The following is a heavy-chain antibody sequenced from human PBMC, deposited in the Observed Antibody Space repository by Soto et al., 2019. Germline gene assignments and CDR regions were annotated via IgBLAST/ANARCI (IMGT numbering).Heavy chain of an antibody. CDR1: GGSFSGYY. CDR3: ARVDDY. Sequence: QVQLQQWGAGLLKPSETLSLTCAVYGGSFSGYYWSWIRKPPGKGLEWIGEINDSGSTKYNPSLQSRVIISVDTSKNQFSLKLSSVTAADTAVYYWARVDDYWGQGTLVTVSS. D-gene: IGHD3-9*01. J-gene: IGHJ4*02. CDR2: INDSGST. V-gene: IGHV4-34*02.